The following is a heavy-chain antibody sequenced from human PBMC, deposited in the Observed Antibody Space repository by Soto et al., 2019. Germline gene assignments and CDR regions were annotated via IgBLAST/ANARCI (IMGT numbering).Heavy chain of an antibody. D-gene: IGHD3-10*01. CDR2: IYYSGST. CDR1: GVSISGYY. J-gene: IGHJ6*02. CDR3: ARGFGELLGKYYYYGMDV. V-gene: IGHV4-59*12. Sequence: PSETLSLTCTVSGVSISGYYWSWIRQPPGKGLEWIGYIYYSGSTSYNPSLKSRLTISVDTSKNQFSLKLSSVTAADTAVYYCARGFGELLGKYYYYGMDVWGQGTTVTVSS.